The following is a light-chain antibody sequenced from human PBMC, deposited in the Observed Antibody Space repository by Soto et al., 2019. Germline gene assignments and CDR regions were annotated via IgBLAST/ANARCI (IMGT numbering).Light chain of an antibody. J-gene: IGKJ1*01. CDR3: QQYSSYST. Sequence: DIQMTQSPSSLSASVGDRVTITCRASQSISSYLNWYQQKPGKAPKLLIYDASGLESGVPSRFSGGGYGTEFTLTIDSLQPDDFATYYCQQYSSYSTFGQGTKVDIK. CDR1: QSISSY. V-gene: IGKV1-5*01. CDR2: DAS.